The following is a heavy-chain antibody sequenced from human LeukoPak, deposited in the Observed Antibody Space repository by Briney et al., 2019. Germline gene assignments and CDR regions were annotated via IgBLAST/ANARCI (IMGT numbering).Heavy chain of an antibody. CDR3: ARDTYRSWFDL. J-gene: IGHJ5*02. D-gene: IGHD2-2*01. Sequence: SQTLSLTCTVSGGSISSGGYYWSWIRQPPGKGLEWIGYIYYSGSTYYNPSLKSRVTISVDTSKNQFSLKLSSVTAADTAVYYWARDTYRSWFDLWGQGTLVTVSS. V-gene: IGHV4-31*03. CDR2: IYYSGST. CDR1: GGSISSGGYY.